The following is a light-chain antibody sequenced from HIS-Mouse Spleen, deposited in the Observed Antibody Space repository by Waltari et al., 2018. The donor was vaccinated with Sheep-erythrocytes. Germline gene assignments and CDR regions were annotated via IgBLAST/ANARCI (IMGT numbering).Light chain of an antibody. V-gene: IGLV2-8*01. CDR3: SSYAGSNNWV. Sequence: QSALTQPPSASGSPGQSVTISCTGTSSDVGGYNYVSWYQQHPGKAPKPMIYEVSTRPSGVPDRCSGSKSGNTAALTVSGLQAEDEADYYCSSYAGSNNWVFGGGTKLTVL. CDR2: EVS. J-gene: IGLJ3*02. CDR1: SSDVGGYNY.